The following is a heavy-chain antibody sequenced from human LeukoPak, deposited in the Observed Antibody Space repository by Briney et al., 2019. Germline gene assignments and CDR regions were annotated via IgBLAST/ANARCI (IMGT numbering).Heavy chain of an antibody. CDR1: GYTFTSYG. D-gene: IGHD6-19*01. CDR2: IIPIFGTA. J-gene: IGHJ3*02. CDR3: AREEEKAVAGNYGI. V-gene: IGHV1-69*13. Sequence: RASVKVSCKASGYTFTSYGISWVRQAPGQGLEWMGGIIPIFGTANYAQKFQGRVTITADESTSTAYMELSSLRSEDTAVYYCAREEEKAVAGNYGIWGQGTMVTVSS.